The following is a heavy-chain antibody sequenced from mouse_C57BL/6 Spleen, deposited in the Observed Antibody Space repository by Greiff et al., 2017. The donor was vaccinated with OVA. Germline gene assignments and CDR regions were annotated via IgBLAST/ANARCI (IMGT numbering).Heavy chain of an antibody. Sequence: EVQRVESEGGLVQPGSSMKLSCTASGFTFSDYYMAWVRQVPEKGLEWVANINYDGSSTYYLDSLKSRFIISRDNAKNILYLQMSSLKSEDTATYYCARVAYAMDYWGQGTSVTVSS. CDR3: ARVAYAMDY. V-gene: IGHV5-16*01. CDR1: GFTFSDYY. CDR2: INYDGSST. J-gene: IGHJ4*01.